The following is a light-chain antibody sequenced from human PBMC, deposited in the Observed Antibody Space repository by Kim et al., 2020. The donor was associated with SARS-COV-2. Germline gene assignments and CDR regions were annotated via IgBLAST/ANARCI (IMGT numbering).Light chain of an antibody. CDR1: QSVLYSSNNKNY. Sequence: DIVMTQSPDSLAVSLGERATINCKYSQSVLYSSNNKNYLAWFQQKPGQPPKLLIYWASTRESGVPDRFSGSGSGTDFTLTISSLQAEDVAVYYCQQYYTTPFTFGGGTKVDIK. J-gene: IGKJ4*01. V-gene: IGKV4-1*01. CDR2: WAS. CDR3: QQYYTTPFT.